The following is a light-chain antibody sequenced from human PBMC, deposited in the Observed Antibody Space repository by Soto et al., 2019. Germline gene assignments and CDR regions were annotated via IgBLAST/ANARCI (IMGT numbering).Light chain of an antibody. CDR2: EVS. J-gene: IGLJ1*01. Sequence: QSALTQPASVSGSPGQSITISCTGTSSDVGSDNLVSWYQQHPGKAPKFIIYEVSQRPAGVSYRFSGSKSGNTAYLTISGLQAEDEADYYCCSYAGSITSVFGTGTKLTVL. CDR3: CSYAGSITSV. V-gene: IGLV2-23*02. CDR1: SSDVGSDNL.